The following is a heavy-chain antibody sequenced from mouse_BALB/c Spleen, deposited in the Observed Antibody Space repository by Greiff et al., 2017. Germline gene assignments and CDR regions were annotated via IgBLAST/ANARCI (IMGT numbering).Heavy chain of an antibody. CDR2: IDPANGNT. J-gene: IGHJ4*01. Sequence: EVQLQQSGAELVKPGASVKLSCTASGFNIKDTYMHWVKQRPEQGLEWIGRIDPANGNTKYDPKFQGKATITADTSSNTADLQLSSLTSEDTAVYYCARIYYDYDEYYAMDYWGQGTSVTVSS. CDR3: ARIYYDYDEYYAMDY. CDR1: GFNIKDTY. V-gene: IGHV14-3*02. D-gene: IGHD2-4*01.